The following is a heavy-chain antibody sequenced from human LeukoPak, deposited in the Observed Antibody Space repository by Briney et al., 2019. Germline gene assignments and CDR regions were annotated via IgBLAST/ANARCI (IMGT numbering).Heavy chain of an antibody. CDR2: INHSGST. Sequence: PSETLSLTCAVYGGSFSGYYWSWIRQPPGKGLEWIGEINHSGSTNYNPSLKSRVTISVDTSKNQFSLKLSSVTAADTAVYYCARGDDYGVHFDPWGQGTLVTVSS. D-gene: IGHD4-17*01. CDR1: GGSFSGYY. CDR3: ARGDDYGVHFDP. J-gene: IGHJ5*02. V-gene: IGHV4-34*01.